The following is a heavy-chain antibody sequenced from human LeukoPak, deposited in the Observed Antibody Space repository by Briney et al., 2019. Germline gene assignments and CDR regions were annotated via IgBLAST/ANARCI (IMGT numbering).Heavy chain of an antibody. V-gene: IGHV1-8*02. CDR2: MNPNSGNT. CDR3: ARAPTDPTVAGTIDY. Sequence: ASVKVSCKASGYTFTSYGISWVRQAPGQGLEWMGWMNPNSGNTGYAQKFQGRVTMTRNTSISTAYMELSSLRSEDTAVYYCARAPTDPTVAGTIDYWGQGTLVTVSS. CDR1: GYTFTSYG. J-gene: IGHJ4*02. D-gene: IGHD6-19*01.